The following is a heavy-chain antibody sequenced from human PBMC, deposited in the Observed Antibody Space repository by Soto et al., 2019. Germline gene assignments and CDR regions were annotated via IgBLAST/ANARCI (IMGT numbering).Heavy chain of an antibody. V-gene: IGHV1-18*01. CDR1: GYSFTSYG. J-gene: IGHJ5*02. D-gene: IGHD2-15*01. CDR2: IATYNYYT. Sequence: IQLVQSGAEVKKPGASVKVSCKASGYSFTSYGISWVRQAPGLGLEWMGWIATYNYYTDYAQKFQGRVTMTTNISTNTAYMELRSLRSDDAAVYFCASVGGFGGCCYSTWLDPWGQGTPVTVST. CDR3: ASVGGFGGCCYSTWLDP.